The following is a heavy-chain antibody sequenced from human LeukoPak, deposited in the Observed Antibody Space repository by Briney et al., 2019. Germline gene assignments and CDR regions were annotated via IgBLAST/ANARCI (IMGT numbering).Heavy chain of an antibody. J-gene: IGHJ3*02. CDR3: ARSPPPTYDFWSGYYTSAFDI. V-gene: IGHV3-7*01. CDR1: GFTFSSYW. D-gene: IGHD3-3*01. CDR2: IKQDGSEK. Sequence: PGGSLRLSCAASGFTFSSYWMSWVRQAPGKGLEWVANIKQDGSEKYYVDSVKGRFTISRDNAKNSLYLQMNSLRAEDTAVYYCARSPPPTYDFWSGYYTSAFDIWGQGTMVTVSS.